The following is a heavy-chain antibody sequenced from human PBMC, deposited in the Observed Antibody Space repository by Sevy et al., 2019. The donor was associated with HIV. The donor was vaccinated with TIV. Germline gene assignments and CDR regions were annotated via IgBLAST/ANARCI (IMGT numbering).Heavy chain of an antibody. CDR1: DASINTINYY. CDR2: IYYSGNT. J-gene: IGHJ4*02. V-gene: IGHV4-39*01. CDR3: VRHRHQRIPEAADFDY. Sequence: SGTLSLTCTVSDASINTINYYWGWIRQPPGKGLEWIASIYYSGNTYHNPSLESRVTISVDTSKNQFSLKLNSVTAADTAVYYCVRHRHQRIPEAADFDYWGQGTLVTVSS. D-gene: IGHD6-19*01.